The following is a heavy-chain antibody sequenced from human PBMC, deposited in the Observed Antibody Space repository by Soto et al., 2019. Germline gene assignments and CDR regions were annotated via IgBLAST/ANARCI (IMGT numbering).Heavy chain of an antibody. CDR3: ARDRCINNLCYAPSED. D-gene: IGHD2-2*01. CDR2: ISIDGRKT. V-gene: IGHV3-64*01. CDR1: GFAFNNYA. Sequence: EVQLVESGGGLVQPGGSLRLSCVASGFAFNNYAVHWVRQAPGKGLEFVSAISIDGRKTYYGNSVKARFITSRDNSKSTLYLQMGSLRPEDTAVYYCARDRCINNLCYAPSEDWGQGTLVTVSS. J-gene: IGHJ4*02.